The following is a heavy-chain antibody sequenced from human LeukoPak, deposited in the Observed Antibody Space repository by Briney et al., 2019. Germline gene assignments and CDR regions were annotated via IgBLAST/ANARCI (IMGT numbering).Heavy chain of an antibody. Sequence: SETLSLTCTVSGDSFTSVTDYWAWIRQPPGKGLEWIASGDYSGGTYYNPSLESRVAISADMSKNQISLKLTSVTGADTAVYYCARTTLTFIDYWGQGILVTVSS. CDR2: GDYSGGT. J-gene: IGHJ4*02. CDR1: GDSFTSVTDY. V-gene: IGHV4-39*07. CDR3: ARTTLTFIDY. D-gene: IGHD4-11*01.